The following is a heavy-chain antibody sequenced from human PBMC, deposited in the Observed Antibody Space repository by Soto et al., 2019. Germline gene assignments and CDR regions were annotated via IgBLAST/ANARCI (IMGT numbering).Heavy chain of an antibody. Sequence: SETLSLTCAVYGGSFSGYYWSWIRQPPGKGLEWIGEINHSGSTNYNPSLKSRVTISVHTSKNQFSLKLSSVTAADTAVYYCASGSSMAARRQGTGSERRSGSLGFDYWGQGTLVTVSS. CDR2: INHSGST. CDR1: GGSFSGYY. V-gene: IGHV4-34*01. J-gene: IGHJ4*02. CDR3: ASGSSMAARRQGTGSERRSGSLGFDY. D-gene: IGHD6-6*01.